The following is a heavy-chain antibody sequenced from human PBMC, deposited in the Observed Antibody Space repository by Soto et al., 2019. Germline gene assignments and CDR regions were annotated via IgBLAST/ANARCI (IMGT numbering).Heavy chain of an antibody. Sequence: PGGSLRLSCAASGFTSSSYAMSWVRLAPGKGLEWVSAISGSGGSTYYADSVKGRFTISRDNSKNTLYLQMNSLRAEDTAVYYCAKVDSDIVVVPAAEFDYWGQGTLVTVSS. J-gene: IGHJ4*02. D-gene: IGHD2-2*01. V-gene: IGHV3-23*01. CDR3: AKVDSDIVVVPAAEFDY. CDR1: GFTSSSYA. CDR2: ISGSGGST.